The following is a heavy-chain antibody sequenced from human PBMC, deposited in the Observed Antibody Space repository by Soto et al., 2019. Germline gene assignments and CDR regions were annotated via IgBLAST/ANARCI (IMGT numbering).Heavy chain of an antibody. CDR2: IYYSGST. J-gene: IGHJ3*02. V-gene: IGHV4-59*08. D-gene: IGHD3-16*01. CDR3: ARRYGWAFDI. CDR1: GGSISSYY. Sequence: SETLSLTCTVSGGSISSYYWSWIRQPPGKGLEWIGYIYYSGSTNYNPSLKSRVTISVDTSRNQFSLKLSSVTAADTAVYYCARRYGWAFDIWGQGTMVTVSS.